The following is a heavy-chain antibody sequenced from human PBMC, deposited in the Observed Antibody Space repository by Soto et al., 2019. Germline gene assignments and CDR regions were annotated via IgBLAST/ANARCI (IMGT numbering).Heavy chain of an antibody. V-gene: IGHV2-5*01. CDR2: IYWNDDK. Sequence: ETCPALVNPTQTLTLTCTFSGFSLSTSGVGVGWIRQPPGKALEWLALIYWNDDKRYSPSLKSRLTITKDTSKNQVVLTMTNMDPVDTATYYCARILSGYDSSGSLTTSYFDYWGQGTLVTVSS. J-gene: IGHJ4*02. CDR3: ARILSGYDSSGSLTTSYFDY. D-gene: IGHD3-22*01. CDR1: GFSLSTSGVG.